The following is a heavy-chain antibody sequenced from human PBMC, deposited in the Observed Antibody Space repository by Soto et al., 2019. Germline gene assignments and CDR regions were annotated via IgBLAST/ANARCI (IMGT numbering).Heavy chain of an antibody. CDR2: IKSKTDGGTT. CDR1: GFTFSNAW. CDR3: TTDHQQLVRVIYYYGMGV. V-gene: IGHV3-15*01. D-gene: IGHD6-6*01. J-gene: IGHJ6*02. Sequence: PGGSLRLSCAASGFTFSNAWMSWVRQAPGKGLEWVGRIKSKTDGGTTDYAAPVKGRFTISRDDSKNTLYLQMNSLKTEDTAVYYCTTDHQQLVRVIYYYGMGVWGQGTTVTVYS.